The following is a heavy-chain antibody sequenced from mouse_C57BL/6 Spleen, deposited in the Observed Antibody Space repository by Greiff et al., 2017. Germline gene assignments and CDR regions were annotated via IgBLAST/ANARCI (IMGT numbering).Heavy chain of an antibody. V-gene: IGHV5-4*01. CDR1: GFTFSSYA. Sequence: EVQLVESGGGLVKPGGSLKLSCAASGFTFSSYAMSWVRQTPEKRLEWVATISDGGSYTYYPDNVKGRFTISRDNAKNNLYLQMSHLKSEDTAMYYCARGGYGNYVDYFDYWGQGTTLTVSS. CDR2: ISDGGSYT. D-gene: IGHD2-10*02. J-gene: IGHJ2*01. CDR3: ARGGYGNYVDYFDY.